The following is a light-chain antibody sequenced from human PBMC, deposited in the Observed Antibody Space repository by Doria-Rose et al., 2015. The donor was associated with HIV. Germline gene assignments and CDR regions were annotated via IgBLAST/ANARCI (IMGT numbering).Light chain of an antibody. V-gene: IGKV3-15*01. J-gene: IGKJ1*01. Sequence: GTLSLSPGERATLSCRASQSLSNNLAWYQQKPGQPPSLLIYDISIRATGVPARFSGSGAGTGFTLTITDLQSADFAVYFCQHYNNWPPEWTFGQGTKVEIK. CDR2: DIS. CDR1: QSLSNN. CDR3: QHYNNWPPEWT.